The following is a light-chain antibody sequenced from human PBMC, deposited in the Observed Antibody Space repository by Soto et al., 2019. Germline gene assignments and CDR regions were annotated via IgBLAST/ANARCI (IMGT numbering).Light chain of an antibody. CDR2: EVS. CDR1: SSDVGSFNR. CDR3: SSYTITNTYV. V-gene: IGLV2-18*02. Sequence: QSVLTQPPSVSGLPGQSVAISCTGTSSDVGSFNRVSWYQQPPGTAPKLIISEVSNRPSGVPDRFSGSKSGNTASLTISGLQAEDEADYYCSSYTITNTYVFGTGTKVT. J-gene: IGLJ1*01.